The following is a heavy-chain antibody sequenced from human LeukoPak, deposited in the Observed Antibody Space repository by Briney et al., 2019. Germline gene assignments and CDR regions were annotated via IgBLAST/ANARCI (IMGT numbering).Heavy chain of an antibody. CDR2: INPSGGST. Sequence: ASVKVSCKASGYTFTSYYMHWVRQAPGQGLEWMGIINPSGGSTSYAQKLQGRVTMTTDTSTSTAYMELRSLRSDDTAVYYCARVSRSSGWYLGRYYYYGMDVWGQGTTVTVSS. CDR3: ARVSRSSGWYLGRYYYYGMDV. D-gene: IGHD6-19*01. V-gene: IGHV1-46*01. J-gene: IGHJ6*02. CDR1: GYTFTSYY.